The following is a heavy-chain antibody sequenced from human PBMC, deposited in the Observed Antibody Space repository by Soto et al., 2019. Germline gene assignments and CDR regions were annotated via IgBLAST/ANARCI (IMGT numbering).Heavy chain of an antibody. J-gene: IGHJ4*02. CDR3: AHRGPDYGGFFY. CDR2: IYWDDDK. Sequence: QITLKESGPTLVKPTQTLTLTCTFSGFSLSTSGVGVGWIRQPPGKALEWLALIYWDDDKRYSPSLKSRLTITKDTSKNQVVLTMNNMDPVDTATYYFAHRGPDYGGFFYWGQGTLVTVSS. CDR1: GFSLSTSGVG. V-gene: IGHV2-5*02. D-gene: IGHD4-17*01.